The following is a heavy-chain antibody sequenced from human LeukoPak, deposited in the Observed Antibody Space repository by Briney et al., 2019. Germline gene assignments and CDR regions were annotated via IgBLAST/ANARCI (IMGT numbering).Heavy chain of an antibody. CDR3: AKTRPLDSSSWSHGDY. CDR2: ISGSGVTT. J-gene: IGHJ4*02. CDR1: GFTFSNYA. D-gene: IGHD6-13*01. Sequence: GGSLRLSCVASGFTFSNYAMSWVRQAPGKGLDWVSAISGSGVTTHYAGSVKGRFSISRDNSKNTLYLQMNSLRAEDTAVYYCAKTRPLDSSSWSHGDYWGQGTLVTVSS. V-gene: IGHV3-23*01.